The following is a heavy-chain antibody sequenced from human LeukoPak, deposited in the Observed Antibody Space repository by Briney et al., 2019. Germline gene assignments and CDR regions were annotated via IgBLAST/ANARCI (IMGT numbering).Heavy chain of an antibody. D-gene: IGHD2-2*01. V-gene: IGHV3-20*04. CDR3: ARDRNPFVVVPAAIAFDY. CDR2: INWNGGST. CDR1: GFTFDDYG. Sequence: PGGSLRLSCAASGFTFDDYGMSWVRQAPGKGLDCVSGINWNGGSTGYADSVKGRFTISRDNAKNSLYLQMNSLRAEDTALYYCARDRNPFVVVPAAIAFDYWGQGTLVTVSS. J-gene: IGHJ4*02.